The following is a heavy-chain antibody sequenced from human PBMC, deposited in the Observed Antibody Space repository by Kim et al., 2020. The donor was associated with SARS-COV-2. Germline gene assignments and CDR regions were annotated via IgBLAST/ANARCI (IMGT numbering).Heavy chain of an antibody. Sequence: ADSVKCRFTISRDNAKNALFLQMDSLRSEDTAVYYCARAFCGTNCYNGMDVWGQGTTVTVSS. V-gene: IGHV3-21*01. D-gene: IGHD2-21*01. CDR3: ARAFCGTNCYNGMDV. J-gene: IGHJ6*02.